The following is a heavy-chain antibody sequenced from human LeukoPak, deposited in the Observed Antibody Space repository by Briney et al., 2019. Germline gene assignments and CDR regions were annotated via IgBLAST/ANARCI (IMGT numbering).Heavy chain of an antibody. CDR2: IYYSGST. Sequence: SETLSLTCTVSGGSISSGGYYWSWIRQHPGKGLEWIGYIYYSGSTYYNPSLKSRVTISVDTSKNQSSLKLSSVTAADTAVYYCARDRGYQLLLRGPEFDPWGQGTLVTVSS. D-gene: IGHD2-2*01. V-gene: IGHV4-31*03. J-gene: IGHJ5*02. CDR3: ARDRGYQLLLRGPEFDP. CDR1: GGSISSGGYY.